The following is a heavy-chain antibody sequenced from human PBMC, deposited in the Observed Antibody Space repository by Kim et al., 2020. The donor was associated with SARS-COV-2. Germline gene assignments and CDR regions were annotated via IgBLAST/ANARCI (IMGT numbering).Heavy chain of an antibody. CDR2: INPNSGGT. V-gene: IGHV1-2*02. Sequence: ASVKVSCKASGYTFTGYYLHWVRQAPGQGLEWMGWINPNSGGTNYAQKFQGRVTMTRDTSISTVYMELSRLRSDDTAVYYCARERVVGATTDAFGIWGQGTMVTVSA. CDR1: GYTFTGYY. J-gene: IGHJ3*02. CDR3: ARERVVGATTDAFGI. D-gene: IGHD1-26*01.